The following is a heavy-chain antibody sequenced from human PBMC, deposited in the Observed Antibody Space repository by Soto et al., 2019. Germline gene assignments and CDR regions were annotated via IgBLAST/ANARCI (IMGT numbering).Heavy chain of an antibody. Sequence: GGSLRLSCAASGFTFSSYALSWVRQAPGKGLEWVSAISVSGGSTYYADSVKGRFTIARDNSRTTLFLQMNSLRAEDTAVYYFEQGVNTSASNTNVDYWRQLTLVTVSS. CDR2: ISVSGGST. CDR1: GFTFSSYA. J-gene: IGHJ4*02. V-gene: IGHV3-23*01. CDR3: EQGVNTSASNTNVDY. D-gene: IGHD5-18*01.